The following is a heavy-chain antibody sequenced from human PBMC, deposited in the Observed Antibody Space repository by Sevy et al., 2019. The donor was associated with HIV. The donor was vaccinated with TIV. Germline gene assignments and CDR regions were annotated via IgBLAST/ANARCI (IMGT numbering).Heavy chain of an antibody. J-gene: IGHJ5*02. D-gene: IGHD2-8*02. V-gene: IGHV3-23*01. CDR2: IIGSGGST. Sequence: GGSLRLSCAASGFTFSSYAMSWVRQAPGKGLEWVSAIIGSGGSTYYADSVKGRFTISRDNSKNTLYLQMNSLRAEDTALYYCARGTPAFCTGGVCFNWFDPWGQGTLVTVSS. CDR1: GFTFSSYA. CDR3: ARGTPAFCTGGVCFNWFDP.